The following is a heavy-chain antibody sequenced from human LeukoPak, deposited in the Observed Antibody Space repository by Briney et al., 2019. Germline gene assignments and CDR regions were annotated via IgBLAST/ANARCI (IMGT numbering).Heavy chain of an antibody. Sequence: PGGSLRLSCAASGFTFSSYGMHWVRQAPGKGLEWVAFIRYDGSNKYYADSVKGRFTISRDNSKNTLYLQMNSLRAEDTAVYHCAWNSQYYFDYWGQGTLVTVSS. CDR1: GFTFSSYG. CDR2: IRYDGSNK. J-gene: IGHJ4*02. CDR3: AWNSQYYFDY. D-gene: IGHD1-7*01. V-gene: IGHV3-30*02.